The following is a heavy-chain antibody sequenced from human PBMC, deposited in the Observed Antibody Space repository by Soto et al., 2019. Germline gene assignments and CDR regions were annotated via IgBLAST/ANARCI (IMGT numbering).Heavy chain of an antibody. V-gene: IGHV3-23*01. J-gene: IGHJ4*02. CDR1: GFTFSSYA. CDR3: AKDISPSIATIYFDY. CDR2: ISGSGGST. Sequence: EVQLLESGGGLVQPGGSLRLSCAASGFTFSSYAMSWVRQAPGKGLEWVSAISGSGGSTYYADSVKGRFTISRDNSKNTLYLQMNRLRAEDTAVYYFAKDISPSIATIYFDYWGQGTLVTVSS. D-gene: IGHD3-22*01.